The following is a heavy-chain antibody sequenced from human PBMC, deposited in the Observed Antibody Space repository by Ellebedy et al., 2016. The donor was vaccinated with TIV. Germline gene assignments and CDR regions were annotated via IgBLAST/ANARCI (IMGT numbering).Heavy chain of an antibody. CDR1: GFTFSDYY. V-gene: IGHV3-9*01. Sequence: SLKISXAASGFTFSDYYMSWIRQAPGKGLEWVSGISWNSGSIGYADSVKGRFTISRDNAKNSLYLQMNSLRAEDTALYYCAKDTAIAVAGMEAFDIWGQGTMVTVSS. CDR3: AKDTAIAVAGMEAFDI. CDR2: ISWNSGSI. D-gene: IGHD6-19*01. J-gene: IGHJ3*02.